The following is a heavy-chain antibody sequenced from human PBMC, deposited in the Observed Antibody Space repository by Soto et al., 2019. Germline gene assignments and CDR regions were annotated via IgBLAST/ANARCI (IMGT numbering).Heavy chain of an antibody. CDR1: GFTFSDYY. CDR3: ARAGPRITMVRSNWFDP. D-gene: IGHD3-10*01. J-gene: IGHJ5*02. CDR2: ISSSSSYT. Sequence: GGSLRLSCAASGFTFSDYYMSWIRQAPGKGLEWVSYISSSSSYTNYADSVKGRFTISRDNAKNSLYLQMDSLRAEDTAVYYCARAGPRITMVRSNWFDPWGQGTLVTVSS. V-gene: IGHV3-11*06.